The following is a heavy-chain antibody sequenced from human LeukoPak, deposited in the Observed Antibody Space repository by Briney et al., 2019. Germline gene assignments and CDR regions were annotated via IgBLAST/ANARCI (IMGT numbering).Heavy chain of an antibody. Sequence: GGSLRLSCAASGFTFSNAWMSWVRQAPGKGLEWVSYISSSGSTIYYADSVKGRFTISRDNAKNSLYLQMNSLRAEDTAVYYCATGEVATIYHYWGQGTLVTVSS. CDR3: ATGEVATIYHY. CDR1: GFTFSNAW. J-gene: IGHJ4*02. V-gene: IGHV3-11*04. D-gene: IGHD5-12*01. CDR2: ISSSGSTI.